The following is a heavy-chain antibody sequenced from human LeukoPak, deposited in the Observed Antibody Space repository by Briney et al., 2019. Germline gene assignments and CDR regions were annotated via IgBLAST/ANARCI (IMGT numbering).Heavy chain of an antibody. CDR2: INHSEST. J-gene: IGHJ6*03. V-gene: IGHV4-34*01. CDR3: ARTSDPGGYYYYYYMDV. CDR1: GGSFSGYY. D-gene: IGHD3-16*01. Sequence: SETLSLTCAVYGGSFSGYYWSWIRQPPGKGLEWIGEINHSESTNYNPSLKSRVTISVDTSKNQFSLKLSSATAADTAVYYCARTSDPGGYYYYYYMDVWGKGTTVTVSS.